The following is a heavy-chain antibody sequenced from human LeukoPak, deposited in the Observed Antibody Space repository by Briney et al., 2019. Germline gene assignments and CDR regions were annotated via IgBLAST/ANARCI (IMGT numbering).Heavy chain of an antibody. V-gene: IGHV4-59*01. CDR3: ARVESFADTAMVDGAFDI. Sequence: SETLSLTCTVSGGSISSYYWSWLRQPPGRGLEWIGYIYYSGSTNYNPSLKSRVTISVDTPKNQFSLKLSSVTAADTAVYYCARVESFADTAMVDGAFDIWGQGTMVTVSS. J-gene: IGHJ3*02. CDR1: GGSISSYY. D-gene: IGHD5-18*01. CDR2: IYYSGST.